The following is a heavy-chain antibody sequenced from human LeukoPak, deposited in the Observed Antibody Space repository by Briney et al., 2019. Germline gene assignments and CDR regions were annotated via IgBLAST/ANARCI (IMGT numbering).Heavy chain of an antibody. J-gene: IGHJ4*03. Sequence: SETLSLTCAVYGGSFSRYYWSWIRQSPGKGLEWIAEIDHRSDTNYNPSVKSRVTISVDTSKNQFSLKMRSLGAADTALYYCARGATISETGYFDFWGQGTLVTVSS. D-gene: IGHD5-24*01. CDR3: ARGATISETGYFDF. V-gene: IGHV4-34*01. CDR1: GGSFSRYY. CDR2: IDHRSDT.